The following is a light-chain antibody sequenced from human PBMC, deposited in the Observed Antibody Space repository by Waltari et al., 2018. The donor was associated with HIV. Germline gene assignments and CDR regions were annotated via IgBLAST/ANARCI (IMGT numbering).Light chain of an antibody. CDR3: QSGDSSGTSVI. V-gene: IGLV3-25*03. CDR1: TLPKQY. J-gene: IGLJ2*01. CDR2: KDT. Sequence: SYELTQPPSVSVSPGQTARITCSGDTLPKQYGYWYQQKPGQAPVLVIYKDTERPSGIPERFLGSSSWTTATLTIRGVQAEDEADYYCQSGDSSGTSVIFGGGTKLAVL.